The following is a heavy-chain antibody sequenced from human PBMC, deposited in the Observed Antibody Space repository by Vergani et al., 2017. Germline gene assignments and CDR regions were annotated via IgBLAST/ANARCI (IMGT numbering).Heavy chain of an antibody. D-gene: IGHD4-11*01. CDR3: ARGRGYSNDVDY. V-gene: IGHV4-34*01. CDR2: INHSGST. Sequence: QVQLQQWGAGLLKPSETLSLTCAVYGGSFSGYYWSWIRQPPGKGLEWIGEINHSGSTNYNPSLKSRVTISRDTSKNQFSLKLSAVTAADTAVYYCARGRGYSNDVDYWGQGTLVTVSS. J-gene: IGHJ4*02. CDR1: GGSFSGYY.